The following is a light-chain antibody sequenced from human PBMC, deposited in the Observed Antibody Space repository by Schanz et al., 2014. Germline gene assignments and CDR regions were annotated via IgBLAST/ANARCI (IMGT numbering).Light chain of an antibody. CDR2: GAS. CDR1: QSVRSSN. V-gene: IGKV3-20*01. Sequence: ESVLTQSPGTLSLSPGERATLSCRASQSVRSSNVAWYQQKPGQAPRLLIYGASTRATGIPDRFSGSGSGTDFTLTISRLAPEDYALYYCQHYDTPPLTFGGGTKVEIK. J-gene: IGKJ4*01. CDR3: QHYDTPPLT.